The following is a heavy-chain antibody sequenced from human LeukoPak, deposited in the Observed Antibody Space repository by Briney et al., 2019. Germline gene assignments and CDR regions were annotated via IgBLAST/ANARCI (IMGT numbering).Heavy chain of an antibody. CDR1: GFSFTNYW. Sequence: PGRSLRLSCAVSGFSFTNYWMHWVRQDPGKGLVWVSYISSDGSVTKYADSVKGRFTISRDNAVNTLYLQMNSLRVEDTAVYYCVRGSLRLPRSTPDYWGQGTLVTVSS. CDR2: ISSDGSVT. CDR3: VRGSLRLPRSTPDY. J-gene: IGHJ4*02. D-gene: IGHD2-21*02. V-gene: IGHV3-74*03.